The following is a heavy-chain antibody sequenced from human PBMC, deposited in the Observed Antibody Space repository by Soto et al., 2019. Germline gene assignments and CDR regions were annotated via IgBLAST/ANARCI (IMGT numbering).Heavy chain of an antibody. CDR3: XRAHIPYYYDSSGYPDY. J-gene: IGHJ4*02. CDR2: ISSSSSYT. V-gene: IGHV3-11*06. Sequence: PGGSLRLSCAASGFTFSYYYMSWIRQAPGKGLEWVSYISSSSSYTNYADSVKGRFTISRDNAKNSLYLQMNSLRAEDTAVYYCXRAHIPYYYDSSGYPDYWGQGTLVTVSS. D-gene: IGHD3-22*01. CDR1: GFTFSYYY.